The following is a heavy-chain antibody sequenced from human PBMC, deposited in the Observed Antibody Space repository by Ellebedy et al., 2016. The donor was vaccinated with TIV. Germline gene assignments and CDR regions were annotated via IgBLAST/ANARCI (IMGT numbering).Heavy chain of an antibody. CDR2: INSDGSST. J-gene: IGHJ4*02. Sequence: PGGSLRLSCEASGTIFSSYWMHWVRQAPGKGLLWVSRINSDGSSTNYADSVKGRFTISRDNAKNTVYLKMNSLRADDTAVYYCAEGPATYCGGGTCYLIYWGQGTLVTVSS. CDR1: GTIFSSYW. V-gene: IGHV3-74*01. CDR3: AEGPATYCGGGTCYLIY. D-gene: IGHD2-15*01.